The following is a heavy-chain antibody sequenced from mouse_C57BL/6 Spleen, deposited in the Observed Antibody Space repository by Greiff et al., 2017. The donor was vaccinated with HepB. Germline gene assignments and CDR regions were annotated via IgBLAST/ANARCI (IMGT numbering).Heavy chain of an antibody. CDR3: AIKGTYYYAMDY. CDR1: GFTFSDYG. D-gene: IGHD1-3*01. CDR2: ISSGSSTI. J-gene: IGHJ4*01. V-gene: IGHV5-17*01. Sequence: DVMLVESGGGLVKPGGSLKLSCAASGFTFSDYGMHWVRQAPEKGLEWVAYISSGSSTIYYADTVKGRFTISRDNAKNTLFLQMTSLRSEDTAMYYCAIKGTYYYAMDYWGQGTSVTVSS.